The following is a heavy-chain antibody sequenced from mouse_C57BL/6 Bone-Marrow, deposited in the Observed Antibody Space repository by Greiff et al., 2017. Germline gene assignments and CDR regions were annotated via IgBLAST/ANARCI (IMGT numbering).Heavy chain of an antibody. D-gene: IGHD1-1*01. CDR1: GFAIKDYY. CDR3: TMDYCSSDPAVVAY. Sequence: EVQLQQSGAELVRPGASVKFSCTASGFAIKDYYMHWVKQRPGQGLEWIGWIDPENGDTEYASKFQGKATITADTSSNAAYLQLSSLTSEDTAVYYCTMDYCSSDPAVVAYWGQGTRVTVSA. J-gene: IGHJ3*01. CDR2: IDPENGDT. V-gene: IGHV14-4*01.